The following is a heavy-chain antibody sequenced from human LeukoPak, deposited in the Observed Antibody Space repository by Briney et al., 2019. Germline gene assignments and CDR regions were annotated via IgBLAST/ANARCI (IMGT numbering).Heavy chain of an antibody. J-gene: IGHJ6*02. CDR3: ARSYYYGSVSRWYYYGIDV. V-gene: IGHV4-4*07. CDR2: IYTSGST. Sequence: SETLSLTCTVSGGSISSYYWSWLRQPAGKGLEWIGRIYTSGSTNYNPSLKSRVTMSVDTSKDQFSLKLSSVTAADTAVYYCARSYYYGSVSRWYYYGIDVWGQGTTVTVSS. CDR1: GGSISSYY. D-gene: IGHD3-10*01.